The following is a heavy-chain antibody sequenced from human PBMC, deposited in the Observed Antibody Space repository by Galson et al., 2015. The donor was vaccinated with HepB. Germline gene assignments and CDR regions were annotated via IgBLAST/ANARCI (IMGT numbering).Heavy chain of an antibody. CDR1: GYTFTSYY. D-gene: IGHD3-10*01. J-gene: IGHJ2*01. CDR2: INPSGGST. V-gene: IGHV1-46*04. Sequence: SVKVSCKASGYTFTSYYMHWVRQAPGQGLEWMGIINPSGGSTSYAQKLQGRVTMTRDTSTSTVYMELSSLRSEDTAVYYCAREGGVWFGELLRYFDLWGRGTLVTVSS. CDR3: AREGGVWFGELLRYFDL.